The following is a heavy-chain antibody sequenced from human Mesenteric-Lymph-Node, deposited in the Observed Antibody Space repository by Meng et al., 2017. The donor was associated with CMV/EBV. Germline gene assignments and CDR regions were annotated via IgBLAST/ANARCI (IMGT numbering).Heavy chain of an antibody. CDR2: VSSTAYSI. Sequence: GESLKISCAASGFTFANYEMNWVRQAPGKGLEWVSYVSSTAYSIYYADSVRGRFTISRDNAKNSLYLQMNSLRAEDTAIYYCARGYCSSPSCYGFGAFDIWGQGTMVTVSS. CDR3: ARGYCSSPSCYGFGAFDI. CDR1: GFTFANYE. J-gene: IGHJ3*02. D-gene: IGHD2-2*01. V-gene: IGHV3-48*03.